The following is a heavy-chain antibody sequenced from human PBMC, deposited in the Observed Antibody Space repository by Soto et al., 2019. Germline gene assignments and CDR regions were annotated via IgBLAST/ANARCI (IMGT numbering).Heavy chain of an antibody. Sequence: GGSLRLSCAASGFAFSTHAMNWVRQAPGKGLAWVSSITPSGDNTYYAVSVQGRFTISRDNSKNTVYLQMNSLRGEDTAIYYCARLGPYGSETYSFRYNWFDPWGQGTLVTVSS. CDR2: ITPSGDNT. V-gene: IGHV3-23*01. CDR3: ARLGPYGSETYSFRYNWFDP. D-gene: IGHD3-10*01. CDR1: GFAFSTHA. J-gene: IGHJ5*02.